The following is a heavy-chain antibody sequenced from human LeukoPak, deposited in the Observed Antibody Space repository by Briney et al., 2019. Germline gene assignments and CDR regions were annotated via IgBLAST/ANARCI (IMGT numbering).Heavy chain of an antibody. V-gene: IGHV1-18*04. CDR1: GYTFTGYY. J-gene: IGHJ4*02. Sequence: ASVKVSCKASGYTFTGYYMHWVRQAPGQGLEWMGWINPNSGNTNYAQKLQGRVTMTTDTSTSTAYMELRSLRSDDTAVYYCASPPEGLDYWGQGTLVTVSS. CDR3: ASPPEGLDY. CDR2: INPNSGNT.